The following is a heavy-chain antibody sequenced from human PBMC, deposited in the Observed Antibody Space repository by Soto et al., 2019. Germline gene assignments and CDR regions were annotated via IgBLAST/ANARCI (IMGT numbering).Heavy chain of an antibody. Sequence: GGSLRLSCAASGFTFSSYAMSWVRQAPGKGLEWVSAISGSGGSTYYADSVKGRFTISRDNSKNTLYLQMKSLRAEDTAVYYCAKDVVPASSSWYWGQGTLVTVSS. CDR3: AKDVVPASSSWY. CDR2: ISGSGGST. D-gene: IGHD6-13*01. J-gene: IGHJ4*02. V-gene: IGHV3-23*01. CDR1: GFTFSSYA.